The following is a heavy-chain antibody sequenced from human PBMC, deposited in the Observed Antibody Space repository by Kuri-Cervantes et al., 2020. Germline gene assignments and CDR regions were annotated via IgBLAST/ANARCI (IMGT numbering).Heavy chain of an antibody. J-gene: IGHJ4*02. CDR1: GYSISSGYY. Sequence: SQTLSLTCAVSGYSISSGYYWGWIRQPPGKGLEWIGSIYHSGSTYYNPSLKSRVTISVDTSKNQFSLRLSSVTAADTAVYYCARLSSGGNVDYWGQGTLVTVSS. CDR3: ARLSSGGNVDY. V-gene: IGHV4-38-2*01. D-gene: IGHD4-23*01. CDR2: IYHSGST.